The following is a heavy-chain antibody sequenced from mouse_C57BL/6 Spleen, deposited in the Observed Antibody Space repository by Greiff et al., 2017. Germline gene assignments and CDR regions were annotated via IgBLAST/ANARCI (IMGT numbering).Heavy chain of an antibody. CDR2: IYPRDGST. V-gene: IGHV1-85*01. J-gene: IGHJ3*01. D-gene: IGHD2-5*01. CDR3: ARSSNRAWFAY. CDR1: GYTFTSYD. Sequence: VQVVESGPELVKPGASVKLSCKASGYTFTSYDINWVKQRPGQGLEWIGWIYPRDGSTKYNEKFKGKATLTVDTSSSTAYMERHSRTSEDSAVYFCARSSNRAWFAYWGQGTLVTVSA.